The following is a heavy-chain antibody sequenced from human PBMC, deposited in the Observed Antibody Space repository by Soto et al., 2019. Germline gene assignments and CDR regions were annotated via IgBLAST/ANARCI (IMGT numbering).Heavy chain of an antibody. D-gene: IGHD2-15*01. CDR3: ASKDLGDLYYYYKDV. CDR2: IYYSGST. Sequence: TSETLSLTCTASGTSISSSSYYWGWIRRPPGKGLEWIGSIYYSGSTYYNPSLKSRVTISVDTSKIQFSLMLSSVTAADTAVYYCASKDLGDLYYYYKDVWGKGTTVTVS. CDR1: GTSISSSSYY. J-gene: IGHJ6*03. V-gene: IGHV4-39*01.